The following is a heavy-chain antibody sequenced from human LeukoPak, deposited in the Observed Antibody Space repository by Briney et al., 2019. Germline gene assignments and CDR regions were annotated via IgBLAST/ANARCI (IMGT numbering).Heavy chain of an antibody. J-gene: IGHJ4*02. CDR3: ARVADSSGYSTDF. CDR2: IWYDGSSK. CDR1: GFTFSSYG. Sequence: GGSLRLSCTASGFTFSSYGMHWVRQAPGKGVEWGAVIWYDGSSKYYADSVKGRFTISRDDSKNTLYLQMNSLRAEDTAVYYCARVADSSGYSTDFWGQGTLVTVSS. V-gene: IGHV3-33*01. D-gene: IGHD3-22*01.